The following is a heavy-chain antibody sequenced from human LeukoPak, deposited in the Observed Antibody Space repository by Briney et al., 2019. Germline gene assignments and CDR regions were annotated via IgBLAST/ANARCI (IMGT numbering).Heavy chain of an antibody. J-gene: IGHJ3*02. D-gene: IGHD1-1*01. Sequence: ASVKVSCKASGYTFTSYGISWVRQALGQGLEWMGWISAYNGNTNYAQKLQGRVTMTTDTSTSTAYMELRSLRSDDTAVYYCARGPVQLERRGYAFDIWGQGTMVTVS. CDR1: GYTFTSYG. CDR2: ISAYNGNT. V-gene: IGHV1-18*01. CDR3: ARGPVQLERRGYAFDI.